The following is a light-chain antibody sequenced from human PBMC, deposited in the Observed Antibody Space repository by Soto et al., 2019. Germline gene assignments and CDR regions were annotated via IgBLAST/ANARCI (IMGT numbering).Light chain of an antibody. J-gene: IGKJ1*01. CDR3: QQANNFPWT. V-gene: IGKV1-12*01. Sequence: DIQMTQSPSSVSASVGDRVTITCRASQGISRWLAWYQQKPGKAPKLLISAAASLQSGVPSRFRGSGSGTGFTLTISSLQPEDFATYYCQQANNFPWTFGRGTKVEIK. CDR2: AAA. CDR1: QGISRW.